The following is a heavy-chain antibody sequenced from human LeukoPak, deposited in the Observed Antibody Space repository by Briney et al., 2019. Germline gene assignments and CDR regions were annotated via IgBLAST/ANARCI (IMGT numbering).Heavy chain of an antibody. V-gene: IGHV3-23*01. CDR1: GFTFSSYA. J-gene: IGHJ4*02. CDR2: ISGSGGST. D-gene: IGHD3-10*01. Sequence: GGSLRLSCAASGFTFSSYAMSWVRQAPGKGLEWVSAISGSGGSTYYADSVKGRFTISRDNAKNSLYLQMNSLRAEDTAVYYCVRDGEDGVCDYWGQGTLVTVSS. CDR3: VRDGEDGVCDY.